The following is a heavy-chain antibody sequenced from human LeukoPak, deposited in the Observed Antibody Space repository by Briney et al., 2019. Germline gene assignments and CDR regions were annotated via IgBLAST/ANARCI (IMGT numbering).Heavy chain of an antibody. J-gene: IGHJ4*02. CDR2: INPSGGST. V-gene: IGHV1-46*01. CDR3: ARRGRYYNVADY. Sequence: ASVKVSCKASGYTFTSYYLHWVRQAPGQGLEWMGIINPSGGSTSYAQKFQDRITMTRDTSTTTVYLELSSLRSEDTAVYYCARRGRYYNVADYWGQGTLVTVSP. CDR1: GYTFTSYY. D-gene: IGHD1-26*01.